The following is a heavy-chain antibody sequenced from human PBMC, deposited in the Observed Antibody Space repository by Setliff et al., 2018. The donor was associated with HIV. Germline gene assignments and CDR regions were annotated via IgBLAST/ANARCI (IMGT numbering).Heavy chain of an antibody. CDR3: ATEEGTTVHRIGF. J-gene: IGHJ4*02. CDR2: ICGTWKT. CDR1: GGSISSYY. V-gene: IGHV4-39*07. Sequence: SETLSLTCTVSGGSISSYYWSWIRQPPGKGLEWIGSICGTWKTYYNPSLKSRVTISVDTSKNQLSLKMTSVTAADTAVYYCATEEGTTVHRIGFWGQGTLVTVLL. D-gene: IGHD4-17*01.